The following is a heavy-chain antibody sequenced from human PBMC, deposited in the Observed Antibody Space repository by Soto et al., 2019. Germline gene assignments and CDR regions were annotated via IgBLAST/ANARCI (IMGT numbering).Heavy chain of an antibody. CDR3: ARDGGTYYHDSSGLNPTYYGMDV. CDR1: GFTFSSYG. D-gene: IGHD3-22*01. CDR2: IWYDGSNN. V-gene: IGHV3-33*01. J-gene: IGHJ6*02. Sequence: QVQLVESGGGVVQPGRSLRLSCAASGFTFSSYGMHWVRQAPGKGLEWVAVIWYDGSNNNYADSVKGRFTISRDNSKNTLYLQMNSLRAEDTAVYYCARDGGTYYHDSSGLNPTYYGMDVWGQGTTVTVSS.